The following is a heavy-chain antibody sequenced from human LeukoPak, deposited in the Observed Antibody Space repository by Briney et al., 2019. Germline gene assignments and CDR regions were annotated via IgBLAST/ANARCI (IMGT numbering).Heavy chain of an antibody. D-gene: IGHD3-22*01. V-gene: IGHV3-73*01. CDR3: ARKTDSGGQGDY. J-gene: IGHJ4*02. CDR2: IRSKTHSYAT. CDR1: GFTFSGSA. Sequence: GGSLRLSCAASGFTFSGSAMHWVRQASGKGLEWVGRIRSKTHSYATAYAASVKGRFTISRDDSKNTAYLQMNSLKTEDTAVYYCARKTDSGGQGDYWGPGTLVTVSS.